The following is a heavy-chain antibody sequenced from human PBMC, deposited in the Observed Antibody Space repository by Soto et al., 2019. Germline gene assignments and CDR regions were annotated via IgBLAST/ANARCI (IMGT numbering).Heavy chain of an antibody. J-gene: IGHJ6*02. D-gene: IGHD6-13*01. CDR3: ARGPLRSSWIEYYYYGMDV. CDR1: GFTFSSYD. V-gene: IGHV3-13*01. CDR2: IGTAGDT. Sequence: GGSLRLSCAASGFTFSSYDMHWVRQATGKGLEWVSAIGTAGDTYYPGSVKGRFTISRENAKNSLYLQMNSLRAGDTAVYYCARGPLRSSWIEYYYYGMDVWGQRTTVTVSS.